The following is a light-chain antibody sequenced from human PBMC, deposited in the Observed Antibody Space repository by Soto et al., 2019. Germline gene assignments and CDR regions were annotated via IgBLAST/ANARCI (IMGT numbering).Light chain of an antibody. Sequence: AIQMTQSPSSLSASVGDRVNITCRASQGIRNYLGWYQQKPGKAPNLLIYGASTLQIGVPSRFSGSGSGTDFTRTINSLQPEDFATYYCLHDYNYPRTFGQGTRVDVK. CDR3: LHDYNYPRT. J-gene: IGKJ1*01. CDR1: QGIRNY. CDR2: GAS. V-gene: IGKV1-6*01.